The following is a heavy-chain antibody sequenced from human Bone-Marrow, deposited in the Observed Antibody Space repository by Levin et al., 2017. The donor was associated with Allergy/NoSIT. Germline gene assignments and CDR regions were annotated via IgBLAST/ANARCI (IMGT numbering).Heavy chain of an antibody. CDR3: TTDNQHVVVVPAADYCFDY. CDR2: IKSKTDGGTT. J-gene: IGHJ4*02. Sequence: PGGSLRPSCAASGFTFSNAWMSWVRQAPGKGLEWVGRIKSKTDGGTTDYAAPVKGRSTISRDDSKNTLYLQMNSLKTADTAVYYCTTDNQHVVVVPAADYCFDYWGQGTLVTVSS. V-gene: IGHV3-15*01. CDR1: GFTFSNAW. D-gene: IGHD2-2*01.